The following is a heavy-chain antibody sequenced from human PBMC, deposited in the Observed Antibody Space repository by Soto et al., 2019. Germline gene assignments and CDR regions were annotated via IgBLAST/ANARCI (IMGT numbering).Heavy chain of an antibody. CDR1: GGSISSGGYS. CDR2: IYHSGST. CDR3: ARVPSP. V-gene: IGHV4-30-2*01. J-gene: IGHJ5*02. Sequence: SETLSLTCAVPGGSISSGGYSWSWIRQPPGKGLEWIGYIYHSGSTYYNPSLKSRVTISVDRSKNQFSLKLSSVTAADTAVYYCARVPSPWGQGTLVTVCS.